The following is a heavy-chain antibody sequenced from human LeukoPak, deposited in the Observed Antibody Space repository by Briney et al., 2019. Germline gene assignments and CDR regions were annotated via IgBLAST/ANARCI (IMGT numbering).Heavy chain of an antibody. J-gene: IGHJ4*02. CDR1: GFTFIRYE. Sequence: GASLTLACSASGFTFIRYEMNCGRETPEKGRECVSAISDTGNTYHAASVTGRFTISRDSSKITLFIHMNRLRPEDAAVYYCAKAPVTSCRGAFCYPFDYWGRGPVVPVSS. V-gene: IGHV3-23*01. CDR2: ISDTGNT. D-gene: IGHD2-15*01. CDR3: AKAPVTSCRGAFCYPFDY.